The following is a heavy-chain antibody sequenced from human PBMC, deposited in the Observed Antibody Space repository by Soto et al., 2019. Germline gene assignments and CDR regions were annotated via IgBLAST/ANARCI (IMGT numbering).Heavy chain of an antibody. CDR1: GFTLSDYY. J-gene: IGHJ4*02. D-gene: IGHD2-15*01. CDR3: ARLPPPRCSGTFCSPY. CDR2: ISNNGRTM. V-gene: IGHV3-11*01. Sequence: VRLAESGGGSVRPGGSLRLSCVASGFTLSDYYMSWIRQTPGKGLEWTSYISNNGRTMYYRDSVKGRFTISRDNTKKLLYLQMNGLRAEDTAVYYCARLPPPRCSGTFCSPYWGQGILVTVSS.